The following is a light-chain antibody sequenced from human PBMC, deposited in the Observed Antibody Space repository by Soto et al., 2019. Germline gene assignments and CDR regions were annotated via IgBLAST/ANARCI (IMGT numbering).Light chain of an antibody. Sequence: QSALTQPRSVSGSPGQSVTISCTGTSSDVGGYNYVSWYQQHPGKAPKLMIYDVSKRPSGVPDRFSGSKSGNTASLTISGRQAEDEADYYCCSYAGSYYVFGTGTQLTV. CDR1: SSDVGGYNY. J-gene: IGLJ1*01. CDR2: DVS. CDR3: CSYAGSYYV. V-gene: IGLV2-11*01.